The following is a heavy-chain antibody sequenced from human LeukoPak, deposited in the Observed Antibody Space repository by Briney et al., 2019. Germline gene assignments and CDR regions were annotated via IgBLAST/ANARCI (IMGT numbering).Heavy chain of an antibody. J-gene: IGHJ4*02. CDR2: ISGSGGST. V-gene: IGHV3-23*01. CDR3: AKEYRITMIVVVITTTGYGYFDY. D-gene: IGHD3-22*01. CDR1: GFTFSSYA. Sequence: PGGSLRLSCAASGFTFSSYAMSWVRQAPGKGLEWVSAISGSGGSTYYADSVKGRFTISRDNSKNTLYLQMNSLRAEDTAVYYCAKEYRITMIVVVITTTGYGYFDYWGQGTLVTVSS.